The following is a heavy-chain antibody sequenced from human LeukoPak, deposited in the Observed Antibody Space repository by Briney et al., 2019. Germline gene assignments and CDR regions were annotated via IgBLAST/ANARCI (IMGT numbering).Heavy chain of an antibody. CDR3: AKSDRSYTKGSFDY. CDR2: ISGSGGST. Sequence: GGSLRLSCAASGFTFSSYWMSWVRQAPGKGLEWVSAISGSGGSTYYADSVKGRFTISRDNSKNTLYLQMNSLRAEDTAVYYCAKSDRSYTKGSFDYWGQGTLVTVSS. J-gene: IGHJ4*02. D-gene: IGHD1-14*01. CDR1: GFTFSSYW. V-gene: IGHV3-23*01.